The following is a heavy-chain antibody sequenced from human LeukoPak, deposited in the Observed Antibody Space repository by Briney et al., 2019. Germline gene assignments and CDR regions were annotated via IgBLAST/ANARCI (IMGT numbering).Heavy chain of an antibody. Sequence: GGSLRLSCAASGFSLSSYAMSWVRQAPGKGLEWVSAISSTDAGTYHADSVRGRFTISRDSSKNTLYLQMNSLRAEDAAVYYCAKNGDRGAYCSGGTCYPYYYYYMDVWGKGTTVTISS. D-gene: IGHD2-15*01. J-gene: IGHJ6*03. CDR2: ISSTDAGT. V-gene: IGHV3-23*01. CDR3: AKNGDRGAYCSGGTCYPYYYYYMDV. CDR1: GFSLSSYA.